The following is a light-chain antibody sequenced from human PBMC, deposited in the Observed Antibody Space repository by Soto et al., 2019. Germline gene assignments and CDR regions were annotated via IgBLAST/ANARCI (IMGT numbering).Light chain of an antibody. CDR1: QSVGTN. CDR2: KTS. J-gene: IGKJ4*01. Sequence: EVVMTQSPATASVSTGERTSLSCRARQSVGTNLGWYQQKPGQAPRLLISKTSTRATGVPARFSGSGSGTEFTLTISSLQSEGIAVYYCQQYANWPLTFGGGTKVDIK. CDR3: QQYANWPLT. V-gene: IGKV3-15*01.